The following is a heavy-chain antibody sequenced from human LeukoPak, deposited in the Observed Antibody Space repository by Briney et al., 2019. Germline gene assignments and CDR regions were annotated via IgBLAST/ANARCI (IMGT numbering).Heavy chain of an antibody. Sequence: PGRSLRLSCAASGSTFSSYAMHWVRQAPGKGLEWVAVISYDGSNKYYADSVKGRFTISRDNSKNTLYLQMNSLGAEDTAVYYCAREFSGILDYWGQGTLVTVSS. V-gene: IGHV3-30*04. CDR1: GSTFSSYA. CDR3: AREFSGILDY. J-gene: IGHJ4*02. CDR2: ISYDGSNK.